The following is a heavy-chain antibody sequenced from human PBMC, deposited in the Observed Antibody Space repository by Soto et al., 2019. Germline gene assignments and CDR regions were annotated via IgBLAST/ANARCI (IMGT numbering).Heavy chain of an antibody. CDR2: ISYDGSNK. CDR1: GFTFSSYA. Sequence: GGSLRLSCAASGFTFSSYAMHWVRQAPGKGLEWVAVISYDGSNKYYADSVKGRFTISRDNSKNTLYLQMNSLRAEDTAVYYCARDRMAGDFDYWGQGTLVTVSS. V-gene: IGHV3-30-3*01. CDR3: ARDRMAGDFDY. D-gene: IGHD3-10*01. J-gene: IGHJ4*02.